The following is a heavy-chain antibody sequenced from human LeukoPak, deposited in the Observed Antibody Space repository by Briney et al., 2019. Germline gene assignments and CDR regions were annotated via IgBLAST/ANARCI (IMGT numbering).Heavy chain of an antibody. CDR1: GYTFTSYG. Sequence: ASVKVSCKASGYTFTSYGISWVRQAPGQGLEWMGRIIPILGLANYAQKFQGRVTITADKSTSTAYMELSSLTAEDTAVYYCARDGYYDSSGFFFDYWGQGTLVTVSS. V-gene: IGHV1-69*04. CDR3: ARDGYYDSSGFFFDY. J-gene: IGHJ4*02. CDR2: IIPILGLA. D-gene: IGHD3-22*01.